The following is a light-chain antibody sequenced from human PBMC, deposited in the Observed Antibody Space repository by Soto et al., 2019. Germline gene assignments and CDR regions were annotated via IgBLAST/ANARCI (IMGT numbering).Light chain of an antibody. CDR3: QQFGSSPWT. CDR2: GSS. Sequence: EIVLTQSPGTLSMSPGERATLSCRASQSLGSSYLAWYQQKPGQAPRLLIYGSSSRATGIPDRFSGSGSGTDFTLTISRLEPEDFAVYYCQQFGSSPWTFGQGTKVEIK. J-gene: IGKJ1*01. CDR1: QSLGSSY. V-gene: IGKV3-20*01.